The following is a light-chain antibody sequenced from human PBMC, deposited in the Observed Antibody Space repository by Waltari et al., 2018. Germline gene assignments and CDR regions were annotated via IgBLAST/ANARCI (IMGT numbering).Light chain of an antibody. CDR3: QQLNTYPWIT. Sequence: DIQLTQSPSFLSASVGDRVTITCRASQGIATYLAWYQQKPGQAPKLLIYASATLQSGVPSRFTGSGSGTEFTLTTSSLQPEDFATYYCQQLNTYPWITFGPGTKVEIK. CDR2: ASA. V-gene: IGKV1-9*01. CDR1: QGIATY. J-gene: IGKJ3*01.